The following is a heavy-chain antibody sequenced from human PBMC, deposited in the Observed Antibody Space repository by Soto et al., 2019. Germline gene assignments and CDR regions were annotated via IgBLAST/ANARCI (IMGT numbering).Heavy chain of an antibody. D-gene: IGHD3-10*01. CDR2: ISGSGGTT. V-gene: IGHV3-23*01. CDR3: ANDRPYGSGTYSDSYLDY. CDR1: GFTFNSYA. J-gene: IGHJ4*02. Sequence: EVQLLESGGGLVQPGGSLRLSCGGSGFTFNSYAMTWVRQAPGKGLEWVSAISGSGGTTYYANSVKGRFTISRDQSKDTLYLQMNSLRAEDTDIYYCANDRPYGSGTYSDSYLDYWGQGTLVTVSS.